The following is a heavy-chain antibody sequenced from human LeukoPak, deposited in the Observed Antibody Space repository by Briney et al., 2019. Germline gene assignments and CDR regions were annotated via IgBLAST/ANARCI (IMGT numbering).Heavy chain of an antibody. CDR1: GGSISSYY. Sequence: PSETLPLTCTVSGGSISSYYWSWIRQPPGKGLEWIGYIYYSGSTNYNPSLKSRVTISVDTSKNQFSLKLSSVTAADTAVYYCARRYSSSWPWFDPWGQGTLVTVSS. D-gene: IGHD6-13*01. J-gene: IGHJ5*02. V-gene: IGHV4-59*08. CDR3: ARRYSSSWPWFDP. CDR2: IYYSGST.